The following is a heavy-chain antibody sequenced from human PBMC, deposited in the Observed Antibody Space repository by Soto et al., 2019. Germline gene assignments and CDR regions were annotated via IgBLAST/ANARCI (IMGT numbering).Heavy chain of an antibody. J-gene: IGHJ4*02. CDR1: GGSISSSSYY. CDR2: IYYSGNT. V-gene: IGHV4-39*01. D-gene: IGHD3-10*01. Sequence: QLQLQESGPGLVKPSETLSLTCTVSGGSISSSSYYWGWIRQPPGKGLEWIGSIYYSGNTYYNPSLKSRVTISVDTAKNQFYLKLSSVTAADTAVYYCARQYYFGSGSYYTRPFDFWGQGTLVTVSS. CDR3: ARQYYFGSGSYYTRPFDF.